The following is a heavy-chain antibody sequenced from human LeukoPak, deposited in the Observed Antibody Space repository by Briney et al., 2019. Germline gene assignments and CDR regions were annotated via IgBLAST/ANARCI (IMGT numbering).Heavy chain of an antibody. D-gene: IGHD6-13*01. CDR2: IIPILGIA. Sequence: ASVKVSCKASGGTFSSYAISWVRQAPGQGLEWRGRIIPILGIANYAQKFQGRVTITADKSTSTAYMELSSLRSEDTAVYYCAAIAAAAMYYFDYWGQGTLVTVSS. CDR1: GGTFSSYA. V-gene: IGHV1-69*04. J-gene: IGHJ4*02. CDR3: AAIAAAAMYYFDY.